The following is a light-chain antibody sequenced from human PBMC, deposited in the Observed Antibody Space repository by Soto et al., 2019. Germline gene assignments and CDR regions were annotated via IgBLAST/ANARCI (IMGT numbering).Light chain of an antibody. V-gene: IGKV3-20*01. J-gene: IGKJ1*01. Sequence: EIVLTQSPCTRSLAPGGRATLSCSASQSVSSNNLVWYQQKPGQAPRLLIYGASYRAAGIPDRFSGSGSGTDFTLTISRLEPEDFALYYCQQYGSSPWTFGQGTKVDI. CDR2: GAS. CDR1: QSVSSNN. CDR3: QQYGSSPWT.